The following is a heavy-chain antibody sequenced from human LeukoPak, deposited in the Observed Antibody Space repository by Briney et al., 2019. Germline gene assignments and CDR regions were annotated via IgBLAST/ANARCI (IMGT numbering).Heavy chain of an antibody. Sequence: GGSLRLSCAASGFIFNNYGMHWVRQAPGKGLEWVAVISYDGSNKYYADSVKGRFTISRDNSKNTLYLQMNSLRAEDTAVYYCAKDPRGYSYGGIDYWGQGTLVTVSS. V-gene: IGHV3-30*18. CDR1: GFIFNNYG. D-gene: IGHD5-18*01. J-gene: IGHJ4*02. CDR3: AKDPRGYSYGGIDY. CDR2: ISYDGSNK.